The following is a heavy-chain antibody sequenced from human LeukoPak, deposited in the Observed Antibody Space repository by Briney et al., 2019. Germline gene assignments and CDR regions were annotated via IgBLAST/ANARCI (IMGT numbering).Heavy chain of an antibody. Sequence: GGSLRLSCAASGFTVSSNYMSWVRQAPGKGLEWVSVIYSGGSTYYADSVKGRFTISRDNSKNTLYLQMNGLRAEDTAVYYCARMGTGIVVVTKRERAFDIWGQGTMVTVSS. J-gene: IGHJ3*02. CDR2: IYSGGST. V-gene: IGHV3-53*01. D-gene: IGHD2-21*02. CDR1: GFTVSSNY. CDR3: ARMGTGIVVVTKRERAFDI.